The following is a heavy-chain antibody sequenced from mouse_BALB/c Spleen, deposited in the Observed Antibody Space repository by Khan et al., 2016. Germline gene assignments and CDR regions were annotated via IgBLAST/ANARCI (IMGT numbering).Heavy chain of an antibody. CDR1: GSAFTSYN. D-gene: IGHD1-1*01. CDR2: IYPYNGGT. Sequence: VQLQQSGPELVKPGASVKVSCKASGSAFTSYNMYWVKQRHGKSLEWIGYIYPYNGGTSYRQKFKGKATLTVDKSSSTAYLHLNSLPSEASAVSDGEREGSSRVVEKGLEYGGQGTTLTVAA. CDR3: EREGSSRVVEKGLEY. J-gene: IGHJ2*01. V-gene: IGHV1S135*01.